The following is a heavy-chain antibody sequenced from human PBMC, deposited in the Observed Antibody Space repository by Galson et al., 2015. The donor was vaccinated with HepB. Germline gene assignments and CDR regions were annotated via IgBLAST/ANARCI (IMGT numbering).Heavy chain of an antibody. CDR3: VKDLGGGTIPCMTTVFEGSAPDS. D-gene: IGHD2/OR15-2a*01. Sequence: SLRLSCAAPGFSLSSYGVHWVRQAPGKGLEWVGVISRDGSESFYADSVRGRLIISRGNTVYLQMNSLRPEDTAVYYCVKDLGGGTIPCMTTVFEGSAPDSWGKGTLVAVSS. CDR1: GFSLSSYG. CDR2: ISRDGSES. J-gene: IGHJ4*02. V-gene: IGHV3-30*18.